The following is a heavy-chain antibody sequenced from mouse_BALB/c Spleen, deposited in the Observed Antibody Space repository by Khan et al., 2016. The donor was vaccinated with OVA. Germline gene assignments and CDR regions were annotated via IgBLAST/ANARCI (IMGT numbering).Heavy chain of an antibody. Sequence: QIQLVQSGPELKKPGETVKISCKASGYTFTNYGMNWVKQAPGKGLKWMGWINTYTGEPTYADDFKGRFAFSLETSARTAYLQINNLKNEDTATYFCTRLISYFALDYWGQGTSVTVSS. J-gene: IGHJ4*01. CDR3: TRLISYFALDY. CDR2: INTYTGEP. V-gene: IGHV9-3-1*01. D-gene: IGHD2-4*01. CDR1: GYTFTNYG.